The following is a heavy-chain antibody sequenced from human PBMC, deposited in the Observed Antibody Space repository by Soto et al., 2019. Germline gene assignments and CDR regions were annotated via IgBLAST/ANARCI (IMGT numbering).Heavy chain of an antibody. CDR3: ARACSGGSCYSAAHYYYYYMDV. CDR1: GGSISSYY. D-gene: IGHD2-15*01. CDR2: IYYSGST. V-gene: IGHV4-59*01. J-gene: IGHJ6*03. Sequence: PSETLSLTCTVSGGSISSYYWSWIRQPPGKGLEWIGYIYYSGSTNYNPSFKSRVTISVDTSKNQFSLKLSSVTAADTAVYYCARACSGGSCYSAAHYYYYYMDVWGKGTTVTVSS.